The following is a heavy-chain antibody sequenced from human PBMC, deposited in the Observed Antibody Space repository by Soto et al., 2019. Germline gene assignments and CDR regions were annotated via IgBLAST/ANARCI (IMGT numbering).Heavy chain of an antibody. CDR1: GFTFSSYA. V-gene: IGHV3-23*01. CDR2: ISGSGGTT. J-gene: IGHJ4*02. D-gene: IGHD2-21*02. Sequence: EVQLLESGGGLVQPGGSLRLSCAASGFTFSSYAMSWVRQAPGRGREWVSAISGSGGTTYYEDSVRGRFTVSRDNSRDTLYLQMNSLRADDTALYYCARNCGGDCYTNFDYWGQGTLVTVSS. CDR3: ARNCGGDCYTNFDY.